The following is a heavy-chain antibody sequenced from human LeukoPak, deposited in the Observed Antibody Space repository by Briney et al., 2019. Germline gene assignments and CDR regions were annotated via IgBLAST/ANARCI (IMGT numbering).Heavy chain of an antibody. CDR2: IKQDGSEK. V-gene: IGHV3-7*01. Sequence: GGSLRLSCAASGFTFSSYWMSWVRQAPGKGLEWVANIKQDGSEKYYVDSVKGRFTISRDNAKNSLYLQMNSLRAEDTAVYYCARDMWEGTYYYYYMDVWGKGTTVTVSS. CDR3: ARDMWEGTYYYYYMDV. D-gene: IGHD1-26*01. J-gene: IGHJ6*03. CDR1: GFTFSSYW.